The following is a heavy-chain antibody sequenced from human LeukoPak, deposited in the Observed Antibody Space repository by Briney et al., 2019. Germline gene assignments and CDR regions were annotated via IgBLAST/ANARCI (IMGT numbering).Heavy chain of an antibody. CDR1: GFTLNSYA. CDR3: AKRVPYSSSSVYFDS. CDR2: ISDGGGDT. Sequence: GGSLRLSCAASGFTLNSYAMSWVRQAPGKGLEWVSAISDGGGDTYYADSVKGRFTISKDNSKNMLFLQMNSLMDDDTAVYYCAKRVPYSSSSVYFDSWGQGTLVTVSS. J-gene: IGHJ4*02. D-gene: IGHD6-6*01. V-gene: IGHV3-23*01.